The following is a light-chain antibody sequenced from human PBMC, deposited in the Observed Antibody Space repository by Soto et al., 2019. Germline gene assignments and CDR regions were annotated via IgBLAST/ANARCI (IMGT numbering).Light chain of an antibody. CDR1: QTVSSNY. V-gene: IGKV3-20*01. J-gene: IGKJ5*01. Sequence: EIILTQSPDALSLSPGERANLSCRASQTVSSNYLAWCQQRPGQAPRLLIYGASTRAAGIPDRFSGSGSGTNFTLTITRLEPEDSAVYFCQQYTGPPTTFGQGTRLENK. CDR2: GAS. CDR3: QQYTGPPTT.